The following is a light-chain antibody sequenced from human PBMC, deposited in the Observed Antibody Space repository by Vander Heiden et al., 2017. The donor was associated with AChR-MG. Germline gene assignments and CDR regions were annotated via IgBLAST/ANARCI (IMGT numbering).Light chain of an antibody. Sequence: DIQMTQSPSSLSASVGDRVTITCRASQNIINYLNWYQQRPGKAPELLIHSASTLQSGVPLRFSGSGSGTHFILTISSLQPEDFATYYCQQTDSTVWTFGQGTKLEIK. CDR3: QQTDSTVWT. J-gene: IGKJ2*01. V-gene: IGKV1-39*01. CDR2: SAS. CDR1: QNIINY.